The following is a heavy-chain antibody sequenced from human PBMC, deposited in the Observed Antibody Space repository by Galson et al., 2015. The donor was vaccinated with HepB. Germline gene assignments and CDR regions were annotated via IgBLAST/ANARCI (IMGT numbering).Heavy chain of an antibody. CDR1: GFTFSSYW. J-gene: IGHJ5*02. CDR3: AREQILRYFDWLSQDWFDP. Sequence: LSLSCAASGFTFSSYWMHWVRQAPGKGLVWVSRINSDGSSTSYADSVKGRFTISRDNAKNTLYLQMNSLRAEDTAVYYCAREQILRYFDWLSQDWFDPWGQGTLVTVSS. V-gene: IGHV3-74*01. D-gene: IGHD3-9*01. CDR2: INSDGSST.